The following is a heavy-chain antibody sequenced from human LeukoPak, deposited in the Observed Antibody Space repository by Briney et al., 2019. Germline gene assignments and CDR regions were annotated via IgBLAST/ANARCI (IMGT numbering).Heavy chain of an antibody. CDR1: GFAFNKYA. V-gene: IGHV3-23*01. CDR2: ISGSGGGT. CDR3: AKDRGYSYGLSEIYYFDY. J-gene: IGHJ4*02. Sequence: GGSLRLSCAASGFAFNKYAMSWVRQAPEKGLEWVSTISGSGGGTYYADSVKGRFTISRDNYKNTLYLQMNSLRAEDTAIYYCAKDRGYSYGLSEIYYFDYWGQGTLVTVSS. D-gene: IGHD5-18*01.